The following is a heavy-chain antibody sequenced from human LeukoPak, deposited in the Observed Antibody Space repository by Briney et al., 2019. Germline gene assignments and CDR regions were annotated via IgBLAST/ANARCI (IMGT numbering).Heavy chain of an antibody. J-gene: IGHJ5*02. CDR2: VSTNGDVT. CDR1: GLTFNSHS. Sequence: GGSLRLSCVASGLTFNSHSMSWVRQAPGMGLEWVSVVSTNGDVTFYADSVKGRFTISRDNSKNTLFLQMNSLRAEDTAVYYCAKDLSSHYDFWSGYYPGWFDPWGQGTLVTVSS. CDR3: AKDLSSHYDFWSGYYPGWFDP. D-gene: IGHD3-3*01. V-gene: IGHV3-23*01.